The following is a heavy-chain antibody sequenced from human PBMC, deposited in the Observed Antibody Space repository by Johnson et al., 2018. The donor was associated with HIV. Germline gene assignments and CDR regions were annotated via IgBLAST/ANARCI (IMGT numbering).Heavy chain of an antibody. V-gene: IGHV3-66*01. D-gene: IGHD1-26*01. CDR3: ARDLPGIYDAFDL. Sequence: VQLVESGGGVVQPGRSLRLSCAASGFTVSSNYMSWVRQAPGKGLEWVSVIYSGDSTYYADSVKGRFTISRDNSQNILYLQMHSLRTEDTAYYYCARDLPGIYDAFDLWGQGTKVTISA. J-gene: IGHJ3*01. CDR2: IYSGDST. CDR1: GFTVSSNY.